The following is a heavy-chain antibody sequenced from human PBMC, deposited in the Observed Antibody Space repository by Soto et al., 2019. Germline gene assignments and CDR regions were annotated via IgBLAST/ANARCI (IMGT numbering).Heavy chain of an antibody. Sequence: QVQLVQSGAEVKKPGASVKVSCKASGYTFTTYGITWVRQAPGQGLEWMGWIGAYSGNPNYAQNLQCRPTVTTHTSTNRAYMDLRSLRSDDTAVYYCARVVKAGDYGDYGRYYFDSWGHGTLVTVSS. CDR3: ARVVKAGDYGDYGRYYFDS. V-gene: IGHV1-18*04. J-gene: IGHJ4*01. CDR1: GYTFTTYG. D-gene: IGHD4-17*01. CDR2: IGAYSGNP.